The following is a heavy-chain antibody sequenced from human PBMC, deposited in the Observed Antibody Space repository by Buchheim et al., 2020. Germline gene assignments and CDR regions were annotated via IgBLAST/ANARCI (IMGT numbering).Heavy chain of an antibody. Sequence: QVQVVESGGGAVQPGTSLRLSCSISGSMFSRFGLHWLRQTPGRGLEWVAVISKDGSDGSYADFVRGRFTASRDNARNMLYLEMNNLRPEDSGRYFCSRGSVTAPSTLAYWGHGT. D-gene: IGHD2-2*01. CDR1: GSMFSRFG. J-gene: IGHJ4*01. CDR3: SRGSVTAPSTLAY. CDR2: ISKDGSDG. V-gene: IGHV3-30*03.